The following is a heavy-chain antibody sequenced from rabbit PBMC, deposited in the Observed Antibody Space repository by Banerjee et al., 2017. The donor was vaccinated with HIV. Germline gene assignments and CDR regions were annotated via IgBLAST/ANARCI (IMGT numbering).Heavy chain of an antibody. J-gene: IGHJ4*01. Sequence: QEQLEESGGDLVKPEGSLTLTCTASGFSFSSSYWICWVRQAPGKGLEWIACIYAGSSGSTWYASWAKGRVTISKTSSTTVTLQMTSLTAADTATYFCARETYGESGYRLWGPGTLVTVS. CDR1: GFSFSSSYW. CDR3: ARETYGESGYRL. CDR2: IYAGSSGST. V-gene: IGHV1S45*01. D-gene: IGHD1-1*01.